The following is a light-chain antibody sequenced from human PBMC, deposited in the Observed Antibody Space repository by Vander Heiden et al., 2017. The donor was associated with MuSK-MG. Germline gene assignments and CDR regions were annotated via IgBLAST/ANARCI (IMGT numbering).Light chain of an antibody. J-gene: IGLJ3*02. V-gene: IGLV1-51*01. CDR3: GAWDSSLSAPRV. CDR1: SSNIGNNY. Sequence: QSVLTQPPSVSAAPGQKVTISCSGSSSNIGNNYVSWYQQLPGTAPKLLIYDNNKRPSGIPDRSSGSKSGTSATLGITGLQTGDEADYYCGAWDSSLSAPRVFGGGTKLTVL. CDR2: DNN.